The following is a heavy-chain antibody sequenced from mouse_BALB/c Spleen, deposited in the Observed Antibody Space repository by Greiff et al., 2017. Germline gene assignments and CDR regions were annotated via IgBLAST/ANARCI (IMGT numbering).Heavy chain of an antibody. Sequence: EVQLVESGPELVKPGASVKMSCKASGYTFTSYVMHWVKQKPGQGLEWIGYINPYNDGTKYNEKFKGKATLTSDKSSSTAYMELSSLTSEDSAVYYCARSPYGSSPYWYFDVWGAGTTVTVSS. CDR1: GYTFTSYV. CDR3: ARSPYGSSPYWYFDV. J-gene: IGHJ1*01. V-gene: IGHV1-14*01. CDR2: INPYNDGT. D-gene: IGHD1-1*01.